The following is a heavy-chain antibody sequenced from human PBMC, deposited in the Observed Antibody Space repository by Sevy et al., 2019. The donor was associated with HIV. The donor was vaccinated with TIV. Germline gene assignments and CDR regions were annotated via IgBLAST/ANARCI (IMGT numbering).Heavy chain of an antibody. V-gene: IGHV3-30*18. CDR3: AKDRRDFWSGYRTLDY. CDR1: GFTFSNYG. CDR2: ISYDGSNK. D-gene: IGHD3-3*01. J-gene: IGHJ4*02. Sequence: GGSLRLSCAVSGFTFSNYGMHWVRQAPGKGLEWVAVISYDGSNKYYADSVKGRFTISRDNSNNTLYLQMNSLRAEDTAVYYCAKDRRDFWSGYRTLDYWGQGTLVTVSS.